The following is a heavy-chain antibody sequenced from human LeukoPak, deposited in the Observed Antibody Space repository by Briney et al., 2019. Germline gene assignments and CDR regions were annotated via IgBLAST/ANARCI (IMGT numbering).Heavy chain of an antibody. CDR1: GGTFSSYA. CDR3: ARDQEGRDDAFDI. J-gene: IGHJ3*02. CDR2: ISAYNGNT. Sequence: ASVKVSCKASGGTFSSYAISWVRQAPGQGLEWMGWISAYNGNTNYAQKLQGRVTMTTDTSTSTAYMELRSLRSDDTAVYYCARDQEGRDDAFDIWGQGTMVTVSS. V-gene: IGHV1-18*01.